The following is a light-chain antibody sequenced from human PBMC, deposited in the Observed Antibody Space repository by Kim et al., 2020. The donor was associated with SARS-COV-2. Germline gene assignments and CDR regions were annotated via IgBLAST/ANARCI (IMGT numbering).Light chain of an antibody. J-gene: IGKJ3*01. CDR1: QSITNDY. V-gene: IGKV3-20*01. Sequence: PGERGTLSCRASQSITNDYLAWYQQKPGQAPRLLIYGASSRATGIPDRFSGSGSGTDFTLTVSRLEPEDFAVYYCQQYGTSPFTFGPGTKVD. CDR2: GAS. CDR3: QQYGTSPFT.